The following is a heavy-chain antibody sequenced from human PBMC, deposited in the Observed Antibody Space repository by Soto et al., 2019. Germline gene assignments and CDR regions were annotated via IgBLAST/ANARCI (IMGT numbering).Heavy chain of an antibody. D-gene: IGHD3-9*01. CDR2: ISSSSSYI. Sequence: EVQLVESGGGLVKPGGSLRLSCAASGFTFSSYSMNWVRQAPGKGLEWVSSISSSSSYIYYADSVKGRFTISRDNAKNSLYLQMNSLRAEDTAVYYCARGYYDILTGYEGPSVWYFDLWGRGTLVTVSS. CDR1: GFTFSSYS. J-gene: IGHJ2*01. CDR3: ARGYYDILTGYEGPSVWYFDL. V-gene: IGHV3-21*01.